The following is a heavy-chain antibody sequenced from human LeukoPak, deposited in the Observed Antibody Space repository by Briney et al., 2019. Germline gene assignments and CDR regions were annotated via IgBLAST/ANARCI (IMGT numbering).Heavy chain of an antibody. D-gene: IGHD2-8*01. CDR1: EYTFTGYY. V-gene: IGHV1-2*06. CDR2: INPNSGGT. CDR3: TRLYCTNDVCSSFDY. J-gene: IGHJ4*02. Sequence: ASVKVSCKASEYTFTGYYMHWVRQAPGQGLEWMGRINPNSGGTDYAQKFQGRVTMTRDTSISTAYMELSRLRSDDTAVYYCTRLYCTNDVCSSFDYWGQGTLVTVSS.